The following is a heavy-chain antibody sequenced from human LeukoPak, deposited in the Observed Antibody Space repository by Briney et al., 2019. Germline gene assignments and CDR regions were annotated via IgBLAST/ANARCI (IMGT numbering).Heavy chain of an antibody. V-gene: IGHV3-23*01. CDR3: ALDDYGDYKAFDI. Sequence: GGSLRLSCAASGFTFSSYGMSWVRQAPGKGLEWVSAIRGSGGSTYYADSVKGRFTISRDNSKNTLYLQMNSLRAEDTAVYYCALDDYGDYKAFDIWGQGTMVTVSS. J-gene: IGHJ3*02. D-gene: IGHD4-17*01. CDR2: IRGSGGST. CDR1: GFTFSSYG.